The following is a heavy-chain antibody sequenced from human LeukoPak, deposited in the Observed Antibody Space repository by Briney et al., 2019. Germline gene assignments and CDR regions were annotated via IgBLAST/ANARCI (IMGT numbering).Heavy chain of an antibody. D-gene: IGHD6-6*01. J-gene: IGHJ4*02. V-gene: IGHV4-34*01. CDR1: GASFSDYY. CDR2: INHSGST. Sequence: PSETLSLTCAVYGASFSDYYWNWICQPPGKGLEWIGEINHSGSTNYNPSLKTRVTISVDTSKNQFSLKLNSVTAADTAVHFCAKTPTALVRGGYYFDSWGQGTLVTVSS. CDR3: AKTPTALVRGGYYFDS.